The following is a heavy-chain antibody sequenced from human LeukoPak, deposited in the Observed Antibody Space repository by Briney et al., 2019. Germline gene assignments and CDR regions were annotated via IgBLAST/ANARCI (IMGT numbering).Heavy chain of an antibody. D-gene: IGHD2-15*01. V-gene: IGHV3-23*01. CDR2: ISGSGGST. CDR1: GFTFSSYA. Sequence: QSGGSLRLSCAASGFTFSSYAMSWVRQAPGKGLEWVSAISGSGGSTHNADSVKGRFTISRDNSKNTLYLQMNSLRAEDTAVYYCAKDRIPAGSGPNWFDPWGQGTLVTVSS. J-gene: IGHJ5*02. CDR3: AKDRIPAGSGPNWFDP.